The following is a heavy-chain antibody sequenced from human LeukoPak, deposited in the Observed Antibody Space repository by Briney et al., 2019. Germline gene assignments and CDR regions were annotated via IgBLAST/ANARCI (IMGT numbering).Heavy chain of an antibody. Sequence: GGSLRLSCVASGFTFSSYGMHWVRQAPGKGLEWVAVIWYDGRNKYYADSVKGRFTISRDNSKDTLYLQMNSLRAEDTAVYYCARDGAYVWGSYRPDYYFDYWGQGTLVTVSS. CDR3: ARDGAYVWGSYRPDYYFDY. V-gene: IGHV3-33*01. D-gene: IGHD3-16*02. CDR1: GFTFSSYG. CDR2: IWYDGRNK. J-gene: IGHJ4*02.